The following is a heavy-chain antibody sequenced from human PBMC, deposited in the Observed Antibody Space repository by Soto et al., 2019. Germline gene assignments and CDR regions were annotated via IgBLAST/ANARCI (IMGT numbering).Heavy chain of an antibody. CDR3: ARYYYASGSYHYYFDY. D-gene: IGHD3-10*01. CDR2: ISSSSRST. CDR1: GFTFSDYY. J-gene: IGHJ4*02. V-gene: IGHV3-11*06. Sequence: QVQLVESGGGLVKPGGSLRLSCAASGFTFSDYYMSWIRQAPGKGLEWVSYISSSSRSTTYADSVKGRFTISRDNAKNSLYLQMNILRAETTAVYYCARYYYASGSYHYYFDYWCQGTLVSDSS.